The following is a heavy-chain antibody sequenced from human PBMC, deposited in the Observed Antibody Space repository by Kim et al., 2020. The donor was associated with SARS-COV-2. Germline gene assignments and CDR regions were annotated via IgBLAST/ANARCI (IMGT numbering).Heavy chain of an antibody. V-gene: IGHV1-69*02. D-gene: IGHD1-26*01. Sequence: NYAQKFQGRVTITADKSTNTAYMELSSLRSEDTAVYYCARGELPYYFDYWGQGTLVTVSS. CDR3: ARGELPYYFDY. J-gene: IGHJ4*02.